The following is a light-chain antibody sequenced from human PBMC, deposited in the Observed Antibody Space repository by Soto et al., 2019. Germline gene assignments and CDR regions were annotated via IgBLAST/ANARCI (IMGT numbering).Light chain of an antibody. CDR2: NYV. CDR3: QSYDSNLSGSL. Sequence: QSLLTQPPSVSGAPGQRVTISCAGTSSNIGAGYGVHWYQQLPGRAPKLLIHNYVNRPSGVPDRFSGSKSGTSASLAITGLQGEDEGDYYCQSYDSNLSGSLFGGGTKVTVL. V-gene: IGLV1-40*01. CDR1: SSNIGAGYG. J-gene: IGLJ2*01.